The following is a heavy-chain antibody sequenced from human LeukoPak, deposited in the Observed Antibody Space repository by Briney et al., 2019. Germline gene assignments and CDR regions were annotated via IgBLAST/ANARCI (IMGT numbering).Heavy chain of an antibody. V-gene: IGHV1-2*02. CDR2: XXXNSGDT. CDR3: ARGRGSSGSYPINLFAP. J-gene: IGHJ5*02. D-gene: IGHD3-10*01. CDR1: GYTFTAYY. Sequence: ASVTVSCKASGYTFTAYYMXXXXXXXXXXXXXXXXXXXNSGDTNYAQKFQGRVTMTRDTSISTAYVELSRLTSDDTAVFYCARGRGSSGSYPINLFAPWGQGTLVTVSS.